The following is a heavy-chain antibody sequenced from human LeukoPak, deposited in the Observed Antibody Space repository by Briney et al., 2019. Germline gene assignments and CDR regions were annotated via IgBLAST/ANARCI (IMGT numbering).Heavy chain of an antibody. D-gene: IGHD2-2*02. J-gene: IGHJ6*02. CDR2: ISGSGGST. CDR1: GFTFSSYA. V-gene: IGHV3-23*01. Sequence: PGGSLRLSCAASGFTFSSYAMSWVRQAPGKGLEWVSAISGSGGSTYYADSVKGRFTISRDNSKNTLYLQMNSLRAEDTAVYYCAKGGYCGSTSCYTYYYYGMDVWGQGTTVTVSS. CDR3: AKGGYCGSTSCYTYYYYGMDV.